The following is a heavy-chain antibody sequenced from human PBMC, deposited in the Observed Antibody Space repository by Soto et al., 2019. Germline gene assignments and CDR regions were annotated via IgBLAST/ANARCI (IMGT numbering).Heavy chain of an antibody. J-gene: IGHJ3*02. Sequence: SETLSLTCAVSSGSISSSNWWSWVRQPPGKGLEWIGEIYHSGSTNYNPSLKSRVTISVDKSKNQFSLKLSSVTAADTAVYYCARDTGYSSAGNAFDIWGQGTMVTV. CDR2: IYHSGST. D-gene: IGHD6-19*01. V-gene: IGHV4-4*02. CDR1: SGSISSSNW. CDR3: ARDTGYSSAGNAFDI.